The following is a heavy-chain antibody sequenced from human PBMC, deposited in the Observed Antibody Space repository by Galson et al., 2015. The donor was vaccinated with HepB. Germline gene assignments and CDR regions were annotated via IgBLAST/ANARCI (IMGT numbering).Heavy chain of an antibody. V-gene: IGHV3-21*01. D-gene: IGHD3-9*01. CDR3: ARGGHFDWLGVKRGEDRARIDY. J-gene: IGHJ4*02. CDR1: GFTFSSSS. Sequence: SLRLSCAASGFTFSSSSMNWVRQAPGKGLEWVSSISSSSSYIYYADSVKGRFTISRDNAKNSLYLQMNSLRAEDTAVYYCARGGHFDWLGVKRGEDRARIDYWGQGTLVTVSS. CDR2: ISSSSSYI.